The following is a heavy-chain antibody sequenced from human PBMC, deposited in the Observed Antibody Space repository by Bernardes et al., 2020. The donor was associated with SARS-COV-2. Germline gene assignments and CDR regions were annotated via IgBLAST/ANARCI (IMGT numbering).Heavy chain of an antibody. CDR1: GFTFSSYW. D-gene: IGHD2-2*01. Sequence: GWSLRLSCAASGFTFSSYWMHWLRQTPEKGLVWVSRMNSDGSTTTYADSVKGRFTISRDNTKNTLYLQMNGLRVEDTAVYYCARAFSTSSHWYFDLWGRGTLVTVSS. J-gene: IGHJ2*01. CDR2: MNSDGSTT. V-gene: IGHV3-74*01. CDR3: ARAFSTSSHWYFDL.